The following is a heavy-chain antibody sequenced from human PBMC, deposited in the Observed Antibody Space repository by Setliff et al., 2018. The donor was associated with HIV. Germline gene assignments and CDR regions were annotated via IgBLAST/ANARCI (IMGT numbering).Heavy chain of an antibody. CDR3: ARDTYSSGWYREDYYYMDV. Sequence: SVKVSCKASGGTFSSYAISWVRQAPGQGLEWMGGIIPIFGTANYAQKFQGRVTITADESTSTAYMELSSLRSEDTAVYYCARDTYSSGWYREDYYYMDVWGKGTTGTV. CDR1: GGTFSSYA. J-gene: IGHJ6*03. D-gene: IGHD6-19*01. V-gene: IGHV1-69*13. CDR2: IIPIFGTA.